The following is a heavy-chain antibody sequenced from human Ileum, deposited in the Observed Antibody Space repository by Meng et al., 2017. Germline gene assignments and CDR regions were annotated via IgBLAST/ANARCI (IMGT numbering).Heavy chain of an antibody. Sequence: VLHQLAGPGVVKTSHTLSLSCAISGDSLFNNSATWNWVRQSPTRGLEWMGRTYYRSKWYNDYELSVNSRITVNPDTSKNQISLQLNSVTPDDTAVYYCAREAHLAAFGHWGQGTLVTVSS. J-gene: IGHJ4*02. CDR3: AREAHLAAFGH. D-gene: IGHD6-25*01. CDR1: GDSLFNNSAT. V-gene: IGHV6-1*01. CDR2: TYYRSKWYN.